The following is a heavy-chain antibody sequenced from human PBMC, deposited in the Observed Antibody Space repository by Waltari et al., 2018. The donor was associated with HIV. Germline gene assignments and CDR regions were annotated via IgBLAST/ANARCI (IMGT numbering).Heavy chain of an antibody. CDR3: AKDHFARNSLWDAFDI. CDR2: TGGAGDDA. V-gene: IGHV3-23*04. J-gene: IGHJ3*02. Sequence: EGELVESGGGLVLPGGSLSLSCAGLGFIFGDSALSWVRQAPGKGLEWVSSTGGAGDDAYYADSVKGRFTISRDHSKKTLHLQMNSLRAEDTAVYYCAKDHFARNSLWDAFDIWGQGTMVTVSS. CDR1: GFIFGDSA. D-gene: IGHD2-21*01.